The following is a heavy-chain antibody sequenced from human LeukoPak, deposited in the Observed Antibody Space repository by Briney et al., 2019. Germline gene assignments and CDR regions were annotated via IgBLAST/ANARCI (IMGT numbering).Heavy chain of an antibody. V-gene: IGHV3-33*01. D-gene: IGHD2/OR15-2a*01. CDR3: ARDMNNYYLDY. CDR1: GFTFGNVG. CDR2: IWYDGSRT. J-gene: IGHJ4*02. Sequence: GRSLRLSCAASGFTFGNVGMRWVRQAPGKGLEWVAFIWYDGSRTYYADSVRGRFTVSRDNSKNTLFLQMDSLTAEDTAVYYCARDMNNYYLDYCGQGTLLTVSS.